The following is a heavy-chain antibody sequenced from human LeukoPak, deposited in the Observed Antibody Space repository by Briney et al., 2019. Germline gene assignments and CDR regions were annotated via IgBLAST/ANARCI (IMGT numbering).Heavy chain of an antibody. CDR2: ISGSGGST. V-gene: IGHV3-23*01. Sequence: GGSLRLSCAASGFTFSSYAMSGVSQAPGRGLEWVSAISGSGGSTYYAASVKGRFTISRDNSKDTLYLQMNSLRAEDTAVFYCAKDPSLGLVVPAAMVRWGQGTLVTVSS. J-gene: IGHJ4*02. D-gene: IGHD2-2*01. CDR1: GFTFSSYA. CDR3: AKDPSLGLVVPAAMVR.